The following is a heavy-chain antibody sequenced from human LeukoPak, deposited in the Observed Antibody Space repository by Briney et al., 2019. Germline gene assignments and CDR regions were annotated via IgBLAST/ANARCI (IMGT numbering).Heavy chain of an antibody. CDR1: GFSFTTYG. J-gene: IGHJ5*02. CDR3: AKSRVPAANNWFDP. CDR2: ISTSDHNT. D-gene: IGHD2-2*01. V-gene: IGHV3-23*01. Sequence: GGSLRLSCAASGFSFTTYGMSWVRQAPGKGLQWVSAISTSDHNTYYADSVKGRFTISRDNSKNTLYLQMNSLRAEDTAVYYCAKSRVPAANNWFDPWGQGTLVIVSS.